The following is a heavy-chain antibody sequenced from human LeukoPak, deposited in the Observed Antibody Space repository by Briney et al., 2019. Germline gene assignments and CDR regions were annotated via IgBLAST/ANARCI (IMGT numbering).Heavy chain of an antibody. CDR3: ASQGYCTNGVCYL. D-gene: IGHD2-8*01. CDR1: GGSFSGYY. V-gene: IGHV4-34*01. CDR2: INHSGST. Sequence: SETQSLTCAVYGGSFSGYYWSWIRQPPGKGLEWIGEINHSGSTNYNPSLKSRVTISVDTSKNQFSLKLSSVTAADTAVYYCASQGYCTNGVCYLWGQGTLVTVSS. J-gene: IGHJ5*02.